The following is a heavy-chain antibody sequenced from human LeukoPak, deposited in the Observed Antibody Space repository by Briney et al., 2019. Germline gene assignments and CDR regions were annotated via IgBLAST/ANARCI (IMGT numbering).Heavy chain of an antibody. Sequence: PSETLSLTCTVSGASVNSGNYYWTWIRQPAGKRLEWIGRIYTSGTTNYNPSLKSRVTISMDASKNQFSLRLSSVTAADTAVYYCAKDIVATIDVYYGMDVWGQGTTVTVSS. CDR2: IYTSGTT. CDR1: GASVNSGNYY. J-gene: IGHJ6*02. V-gene: IGHV4-61*02. CDR3: AKDIVATIDVYYGMDV. D-gene: IGHD5-12*01.